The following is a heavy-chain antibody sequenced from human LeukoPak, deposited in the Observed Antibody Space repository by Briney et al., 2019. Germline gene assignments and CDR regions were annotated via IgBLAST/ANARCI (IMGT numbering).Heavy chain of an antibody. V-gene: IGHV1-69*01. Sequence: SVKVSCKASGGTFSSYAISWVRQAPGQGLEWMGGIIPIFGTANYAQKFQGRVTITADESTGTAYMELSSLRSEDTAVYYCRYYYDSSGYFTLDYWGQGTLVTVSS. CDR2: IIPIFGTA. CDR1: GGTFSSYA. CDR3: RYYYDSSGYFTLDY. J-gene: IGHJ4*02. D-gene: IGHD3-22*01.